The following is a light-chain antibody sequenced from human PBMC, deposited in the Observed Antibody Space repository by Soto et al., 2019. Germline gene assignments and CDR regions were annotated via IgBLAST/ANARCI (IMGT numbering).Light chain of an antibody. Sequence: QSALTQPASVSGSPVQSITISCTGTSSDVGGYNYVSWYQHHPGKAPKLIIYDVTSRPSGVSIRFSGSKSDNTASLTISGLQPEDEADYHCSSYTTSNTRQIVFGTGTKVTVL. J-gene: IGLJ1*01. CDR2: DVT. CDR1: SSDVGGYNY. CDR3: SSYTTSNTRQIV. V-gene: IGLV2-14*03.